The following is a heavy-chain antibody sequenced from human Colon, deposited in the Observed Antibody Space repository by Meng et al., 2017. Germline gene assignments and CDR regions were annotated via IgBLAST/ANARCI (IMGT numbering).Heavy chain of an antibody. CDR1: GGSVSSGSYY. Sequence: LQESGPVLVRPAETLSLTCTVSGGSVSSGSYYWSWIRQPPGKGLEWIGYIYYTGSTNYNPSLKSRVTISVDTSKNQFSLKLSSVTAADTAVYYCARDNLLTSGSRFCFDYWGQGALVTVSS. CDR3: ARDNLLTSGSRFCFDY. V-gene: IGHV4-61*01. J-gene: IGHJ4*02. CDR2: IYYTGST. D-gene: IGHD6-19*01.